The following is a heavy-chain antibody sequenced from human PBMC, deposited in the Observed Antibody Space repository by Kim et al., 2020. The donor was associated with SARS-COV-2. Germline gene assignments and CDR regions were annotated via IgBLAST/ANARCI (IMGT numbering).Heavy chain of an antibody. D-gene: IGHD3-10*01. Sequence: GGSLRLSCAASGFTFDSYAMSWVRQAPGKGLEWVSYISGGGSKRFYVGSGKGRFTISRDNSKNTLFLQLNSLRAEDTALYYCAVCLSGWGNDAFDVWGLGTMVTVSS. CDR3: AVCLSGWGNDAFDV. CDR1: GFTFDSYA. CDR2: ISGGGSKR. V-gene: IGHV3-23*01. J-gene: IGHJ3*01.